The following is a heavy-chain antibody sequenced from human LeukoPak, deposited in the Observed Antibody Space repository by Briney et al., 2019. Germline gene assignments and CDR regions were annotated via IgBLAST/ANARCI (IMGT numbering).Heavy chain of an antibody. CDR3: TRPLWFGDSLWYFDL. CDR1: GFTFGDYA. D-gene: IGHD3-10*01. Sequence: GGSLRLSCTASGFTFGDYAMSWFRQAPGKGLEWVGFIRSKAYGGTTEYAASVKGRFTISRDDSKSIAYLQMNSLKTEDTAVYYCTRPLWFGDSLWYFDLWGRGTLVTVSS. J-gene: IGHJ2*01. CDR2: IRSKAYGGTT. V-gene: IGHV3-49*03.